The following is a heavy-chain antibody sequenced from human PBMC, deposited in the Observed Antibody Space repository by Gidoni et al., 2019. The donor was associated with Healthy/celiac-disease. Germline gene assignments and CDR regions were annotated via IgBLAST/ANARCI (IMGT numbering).Heavy chain of an antibody. J-gene: IGHJ6*02. Sequence: EVQLLESGGGLVQPGGSLRLSCAASGFTFTSYALPWVRQAPGKGLEWVSAISGSGGSTYYADSVKGRFTISRDNSKNTLYLQMNSLRAEDTAVYYCAKDIHGTWFGELSPYYYGMDVWGQGTTVTVSS. CDR3: AKDIHGTWFGELSPYYYGMDV. V-gene: IGHV3-23*01. CDR1: GFTFTSYA. CDR2: ISGSGGST. D-gene: IGHD3-10*01.